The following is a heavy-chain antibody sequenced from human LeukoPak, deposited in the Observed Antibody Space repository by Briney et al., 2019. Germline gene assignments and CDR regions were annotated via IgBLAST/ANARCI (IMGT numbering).Heavy chain of an antibody. J-gene: IGHJ4*02. CDR1: GFTFDDYT. CDR3: ARDEMATIR. CDR2: ISWDGGST. D-gene: IGHD5-24*01. V-gene: IGHV3-43*01. Sequence: GGSLRLSYAASGFTFDDYTMHWVRQAPGKGLEWVSLISWDGGSTYYADSVKGRFTISRDNSKNTLYLHMNSLRAEDTAVYYCARDEMATIRWGRGTLVTVSS.